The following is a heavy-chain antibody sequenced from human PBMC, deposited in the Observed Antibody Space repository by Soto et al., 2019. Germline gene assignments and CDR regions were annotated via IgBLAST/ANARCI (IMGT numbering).Heavy chain of an antibody. V-gene: IGHV4-31*03. J-gene: IGHJ6*02. D-gene: IGHD6-13*01. CDR3: ARDQSVGTYYYYGMDV. CDR2: IYYSGST. CDR1: GGSISSGGYY. Sequence: SETLSLTCTVSGGSISSGGYYWSWIRQHPGKGLEWIGYIYYSGSTYYNPSLKSRVTISVDTSKSQFSLKLSSVTAADTAVYYCARDQSVGTYYYYGMDVWGQGTTVTVSS.